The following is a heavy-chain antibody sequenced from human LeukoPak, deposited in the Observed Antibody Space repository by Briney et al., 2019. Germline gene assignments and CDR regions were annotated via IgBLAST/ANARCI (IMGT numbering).Heavy chain of an antibody. CDR1: GFTVSSNY. D-gene: IGHD6-19*01. CDR2: IYSGGST. V-gene: IGHV3-53*01. CDR3: ARDSSRGWYLAN. J-gene: IGHJ4*02. Sequence: GGSLRLSCAASGFTVSSNYMSWVRQAPGKGLEWVSVIYSGGSTYYADSVKGRFTISRDNSKNTVYLQMNSLRAEDTAVYYCARDSSRGWYLANWGQGTLVTVSS.